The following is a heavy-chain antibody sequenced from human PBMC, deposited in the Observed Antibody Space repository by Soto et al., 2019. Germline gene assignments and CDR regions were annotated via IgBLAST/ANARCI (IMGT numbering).Heavy chain of an antibody. D-gene: IGHD3-10*01. J-gene: IGHJ4*02. CDR3: AGDYDSGSYRFDY. CDR1: GGSISSYH. Sequence: QVRLQESGPGLVKPSETLSLTCSVSGGSISSYHWSWIRQPPGKGLEWIGYVYYSGNTIYNPSLKSRVTMSVDTSKNRFSPKLSSVTAADTAVYYCAGDYDSGSYRFDYWGQGTLVSVSS. CDR2: VYYSGNT. V-gene: IGHV4-59*01.